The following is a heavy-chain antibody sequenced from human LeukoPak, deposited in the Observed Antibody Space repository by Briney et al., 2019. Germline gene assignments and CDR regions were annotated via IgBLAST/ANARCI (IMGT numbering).Heavy chain of an antibody. V-gene: IGHV3-21*01. CDR2: ISSSSSYI. CDR3: ARSGVVTAIRRYYFDY. D-gene: IGHD2-21*02. J-gene: IGHJ4*02. Sequence: GGSLRLSCAASGFTFSSYSMNWVCQAPGKGLEWVSSISSSSSYIYYADSVKGRFTISRDNAKNSLYLQMNSLRAEDTAVYYCARSGVVTAIRRYYFDYWGQGTLVTVSS. CDR1: GFTFSSYS.